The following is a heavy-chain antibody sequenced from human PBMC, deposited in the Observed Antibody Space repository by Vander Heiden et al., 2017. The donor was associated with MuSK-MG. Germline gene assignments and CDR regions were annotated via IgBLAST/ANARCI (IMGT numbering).Heavy chain of an antibody. CDR3: ARCRLSDDYYFDV. D-gene: IGHD1-1*01. J-gene: IGHJ4*02. CDR1: GFAFRSYG. Sequence: QVQVVESGGGVVQPGGSLRLSCAASGFAFRSYGMHWVRQAPGKGLEWVAFIRHDGSDEYYVDSVQGRFAISRDSSKNMLYLQMNGLRAEDTAVYYCARCRLSDDYYFDVWGQGTLVTVSS. CDR2: IRHDGSDE. V-gene: IGHV3-30*02.